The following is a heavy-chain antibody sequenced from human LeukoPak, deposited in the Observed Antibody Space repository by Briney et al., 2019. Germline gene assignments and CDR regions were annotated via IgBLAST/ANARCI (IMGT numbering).Heavy chain of an antibody. D-gene: IGHD5-18*01. V-gene: IGHV4-34*01. CDR1: GGSFSGYY. CDR3: AGDSYGYFNYYYYMDV. Sequence: SETLSLTCAVYGGSFSGYYWSWIRQPPGKGLEWIGEINHSGSTNYNPSLKSRVTISVDTSKNQFSLKLSSVTAADTAVYYCAGDSYGYFNYYYYMDVWGKGTTVTVSS. CDR2: INHSGST. J-gene: IGHJ6*03.